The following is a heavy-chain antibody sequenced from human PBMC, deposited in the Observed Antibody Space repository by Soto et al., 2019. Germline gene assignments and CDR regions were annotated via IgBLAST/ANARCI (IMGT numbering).Heavy chain of an antibody. CDR3: ARENFPREILTGYFEY. CDR1: GGSISSGGYC. D-gene: IGHD3-9*01. J-gene: IGHJ4*02. Sequence: PSETLSLTCTVSGGSISSGGYCWSWVRQHPGKGLEWIGYIYYSGSTYYNPSLKSRVTISVDTSKNQFSLKLSSVTAADTAVYFCARENFPREILTGYFEYRGQGTLVPVSP. CDR2: IYYSGST. V-gene: IGHV4-31*03.